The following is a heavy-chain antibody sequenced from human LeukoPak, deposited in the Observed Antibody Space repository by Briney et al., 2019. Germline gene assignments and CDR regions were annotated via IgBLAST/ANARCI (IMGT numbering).Heavy chain of an antibody. V-gene: IGHV1-2*02. CDR1: GYTFTGYY. Sequence: ASVKVSCKASGYTFTGYYMHWVRQAPGQGLEWMGWINPNSGGTNYAQKFQGRVTMTRDTSISTAYMELSRLRSDDTAVYYCARSRGIAARRSGVDPWGQGTLVTVSS. D-gene: IGHD6-6*01. J-gene: IGHJ5*02. CDR2: INPNSGGT. CDR3: ARSRGIAARRSGVDP.